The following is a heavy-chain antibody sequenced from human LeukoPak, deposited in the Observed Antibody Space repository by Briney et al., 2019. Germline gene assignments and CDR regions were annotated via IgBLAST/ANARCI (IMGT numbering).Heavy chain of an antibody. J-gene: IGHJ4*02. CDR2: IIPIFGIA. D-gene: IGHD3-22*01. CDR3: ARDHFSDSSGYFEY. V-gene: IGHV1-69*04. CDR1: GGTFSSYA. Sequence: ASVKVSCKAPGGTFSSYAISWVRQAPGQGLEWMGRIIPIFGIANYAQKFQGRVTITADKSTSTAYMELSSLRSEDTAVYYCARDHFSDSSGYFEYWGQGTLVTVSS.